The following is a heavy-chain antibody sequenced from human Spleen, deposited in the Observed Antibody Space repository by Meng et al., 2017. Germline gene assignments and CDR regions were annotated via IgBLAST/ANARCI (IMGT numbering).Heavy chain of an antibody. Sequence: GHLQESGPGLVRPSETLSLTCTVSGGSVSSGDFYWSWIRQPPGKGLEWIGHIYYSGSTNYNPSLKSRVTISIDTSKNQFSLKLSSVTTADTAVYFCARSSFSASPYYFGYWGLGTLVTVSS. D-gene: IGHD3-3*02. CDR2: IYYSGST. CDR1: GGSVSSGDFY. CDR3: ARSSFSASPYYFGY. V-gene: IGHV4-61*08. J-gene: IGHJ4*02.